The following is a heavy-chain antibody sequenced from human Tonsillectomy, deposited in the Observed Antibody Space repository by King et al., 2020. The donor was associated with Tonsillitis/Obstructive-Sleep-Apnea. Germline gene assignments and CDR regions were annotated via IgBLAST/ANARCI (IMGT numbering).Heavy chain of an antibody. D-gene: IGHD5-18*01. CDR1: GGYISSSSYY. J-gene: IGHJ4*02. Sequence: QLQESGPGLVKPSETLSLTCTVSGGYISSSSYYWGWIRQPPGKGLEWIGSIYYSGSTYYNPSLKSRVTISVDTSKNQFSLKLSSVTVADTAVYYCARYDTVMVTFDYWGQGTLVTVSS. CDR2: IYYSGST. V-gene: IGHV4-39*01. CDR3: ARYDTVMVTFDY.